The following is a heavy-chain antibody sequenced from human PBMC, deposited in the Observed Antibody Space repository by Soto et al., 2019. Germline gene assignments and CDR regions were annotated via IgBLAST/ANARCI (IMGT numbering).Heavy chain of an antibody. V-gene: IGHV1-2*02. CDR1: GYTFTGYY. Sequence: QVQLVQSGAEVKRPGASVKVSCKASGYTFTGYYMHWVRQAPGQGLEWMGWINPNSGGTNYAQKFQGRVTMTGDTSLSTAYMELSRLRSDDTAVYYCARSLSTITARPDYWGQGPLVTVSS. CDR3: ARSLSTITARPDY. CDR2: INPNSGGT. D-gene: IGHD6-6*01. J-gene: IGHJ4*02.